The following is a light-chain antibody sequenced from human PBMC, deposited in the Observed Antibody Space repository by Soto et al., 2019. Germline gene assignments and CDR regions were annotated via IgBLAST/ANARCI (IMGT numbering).Light chain of an antibody. CDR2: MTS. CDR3: QQYSSYPLT. V-gene: IGKV1-5*03. Sequence: DIQMTQSPSTLSASVGDRVTITCRASQSISSWLAWYQQKPGKAPKLLIYMTSSLESGVPSRFSGSGSGTEFTLTISSLQPDDFATYYCQQYSSYPLTFGGGTKVDIK. CDR1: QSISSW. J-gene: IGKJ4*01.